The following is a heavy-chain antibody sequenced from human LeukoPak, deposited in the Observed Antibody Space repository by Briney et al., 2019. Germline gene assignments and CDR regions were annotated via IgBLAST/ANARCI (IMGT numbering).Heavy chain of an antibody. D-gene: IGHD6-19*01. J-gene: IGHJ4*02. CDR3: ARIPGIAVVDFDY. CDR1: GFTFSSYW. Sequence: GGSLRLSCAASGFTFSSYWMSWVRQAPGKGLEWVANIKQDGSEKYYVDSVKGRFTISRDNAKNSLYLQMNSLRAEDTAVYYCARIPGIAVVDFDYWGQGTLVTVSS. CDR2: IKQDGSEK. V-gene: IGHV3-7*01.